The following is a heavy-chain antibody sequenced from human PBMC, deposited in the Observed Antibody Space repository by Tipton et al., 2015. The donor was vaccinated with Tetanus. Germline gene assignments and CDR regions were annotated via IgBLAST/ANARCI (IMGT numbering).Heavy chain of an antibody. CDR3: ARGGGTVGSIPLYSWLDP. Sequence: TLSLTCSVSGGPIRDSDYYWGWVRLPPGKGLEWIAGIYYSGNSYYNPTFQSRVTIPVDTSRNQFSLRLSSVTAADTAVYYCARGGGTVGSIPLYSWLDPWGQGTLVTVSS. CDR1: GGPIRDSDYY. V-gene: IGHV4-39*07. D-gene: IGHD1-26*01. J-gene: IGHJ5*02. CDR2: IYYSGNS.